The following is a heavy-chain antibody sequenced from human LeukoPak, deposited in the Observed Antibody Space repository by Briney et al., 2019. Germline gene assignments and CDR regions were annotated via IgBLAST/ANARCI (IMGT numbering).Heavy chain of an antibody. CDR2: IYTSGST. J-gene: IGHJ4*02. V-gene: IGHV4-4*07. CDR1: GGSISSYY. Sequence: SETLSLTCTVSGGSISSYYWSWIRQPAGKGLEWIGRIYTSGSTNYNPSLKSRVTMSVDTSKNQFSLKLSSVTAADTAVYYCAREDVLLWFGESYYFDYWGQGTLVTVSS. CDR3: AREDVLLWFGESYYFDY. D-gene: IGHD3-10*01.